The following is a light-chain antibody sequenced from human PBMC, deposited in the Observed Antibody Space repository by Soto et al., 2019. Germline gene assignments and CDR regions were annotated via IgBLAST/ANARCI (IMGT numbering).Light chain of an antibody. CDR2: TDS. CDR3: ASWDGSLIGHV. CDR1: SSNIGSNA. V-gene: IGLV1-44*01. J-gene: IGLJ1*01. Sequence: QSVLAQPPSASGTPGQRVTISCSGSSSNIGSNAVNWYQHLPGTALKLLIFTDSQRPSGVPDRFSGSRSGTSASLAISGLQSEDEADYYCASWDGSLIGHVFGTGTKLTVL.